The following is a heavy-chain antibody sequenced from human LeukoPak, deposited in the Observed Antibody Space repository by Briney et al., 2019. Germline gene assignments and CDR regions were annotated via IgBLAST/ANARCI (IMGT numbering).Heavy chain of an antibody. D-gene: IGHD6-13*01. V-gene: IGHV3-21*01. J-gene: IGHJ4*02. CDR1: GFTFSSYN. Sequence: GGSRRLSCAASGFTFSSYNMNWVRQAPGKGLEWVSSIISRSIYIYYTDSVKGRFTISRDNAKNSLYLKMNSLRADDPAIYYCARVSLGAAAGTSRWGQGTLVTVSS. CDR3: ARVSLGAAAGTSR. CDR2: IISRSIYI.